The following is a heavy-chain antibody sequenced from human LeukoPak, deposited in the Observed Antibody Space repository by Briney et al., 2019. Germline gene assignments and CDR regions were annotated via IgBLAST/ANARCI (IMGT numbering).Heavy chain of an antibody. CDR3: AKDGVVAAAGTMYYYYYMDV. D-gene: IGHD6-13*01. J-gene: IGHJ6*03. Sequence: GGSLRLSCAASGFTFSSYWMSWVRQAQGKGLEWVANIKQDGSEKHYVDSVKGRFTMSRDNAKNTLYLQMNSLRAEDTAVYYCAKDGVVAAAGTMYYYYYMDVWGKGTTVTVSS. V-gene: IGHV3-7*03. CDR2: IKQDGSEK. CDR1: GFTFSSYW.